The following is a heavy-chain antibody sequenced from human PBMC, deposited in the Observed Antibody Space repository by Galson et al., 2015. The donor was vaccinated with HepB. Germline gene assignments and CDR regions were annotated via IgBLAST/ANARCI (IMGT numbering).Heavy chain of an antibody. V-gene: IGHV3-33*01. J-gene: IGHJ4*02. Sequence: SLRLSCAASGFAFGNYGMHWVRQAPGKGLEWMALIWKDGSNKHYADSLKGRFRISRDNTRNTLFLEADSLRAEDTAVYYCAREDGTKTVAALEYWGQGVLVTVSS. CDR2: IWKDGSNK. CDR3: AREDGTKTVAALEY. CDR1: GFAFGNYG. D-gene: IGHD6-19*01.